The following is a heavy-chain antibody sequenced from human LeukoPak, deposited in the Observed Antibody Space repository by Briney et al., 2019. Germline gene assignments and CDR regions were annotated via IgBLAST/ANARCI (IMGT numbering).Heavy chain of an antibody. D-gene: IGHD3-10*02. Sequence: GSSVKVSCKASGGTFSSYAISWVRQAPGQGLEWMGGVIPIFGTANYAQKFQGRVTITADESTSTAYMELSSLRSEDTAVYYCARGVRGVRNYFDYWGQGTLVTVSS. CDR2: VIPIFGTA. V-gene: IGHV1-69*01. CDR1: GGTFSSYA. J-gene: IGHJ4*02. CDR3: ARGVRGVRNYFDY.